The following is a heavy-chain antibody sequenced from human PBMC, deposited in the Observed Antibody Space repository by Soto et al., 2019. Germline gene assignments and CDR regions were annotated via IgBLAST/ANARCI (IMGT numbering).Heavy chain of an antibody. J-gene: IGHJ5*02. CDR2: ISGSGGST. D-gene: IGHD6-13*01. Sequence: GGSLRLSCAPSGFTFSSYAMSWVRQAPGKGLEWVSAISGSGGSTYYADSVKGRFTISRDNSKNTLYLQMNSLRAEDTAVYYCAKDRDSSSWYAWFDPWGQGTLVTVSS. CDR3: AKDRDSSSWYAWFDP. CDR1: GFTFSSYA. V-gene: IGHV3-23*01.